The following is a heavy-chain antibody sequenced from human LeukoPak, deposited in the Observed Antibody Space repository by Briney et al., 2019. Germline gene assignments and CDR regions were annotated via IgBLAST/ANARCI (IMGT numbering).Heavy chain of an antibody. CDR3: AKGFSVLASNHNFYYYGMDV. Sequence: QPGGSLRLSCAASGINFDDYAMHWVRQAPGKGLEWVGLIRGDVDSTFYADSVKGRFTISRDTSKNSLYLQMNSLRTEDTALYYCAKGFSVLASNHNFYYYGMDVWGQGTTVTVSS. D-gene: IGHD1-14*01. CDR1: GINFDDYA. V-gene: IGHV3-43*02. CDR2: IRGDVDST. J-gene: IGHJ6*02.